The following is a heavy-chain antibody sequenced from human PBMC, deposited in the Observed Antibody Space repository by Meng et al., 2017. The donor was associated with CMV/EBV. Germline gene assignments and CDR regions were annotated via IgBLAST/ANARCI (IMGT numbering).Heavy chain of an antibody. V-gene: IGHV1-69*10. CDR1: GGTFSSYA. CDR3: ARVPQGFDDSSGYYFGY. CDR2: IIPILGIA. Sequence: SVKVSCKASGGTFSSYAISWVRQAPGQGLEWMGGIIPILGIANYAQKFQGRVTITADKSTSTAYMELGSLRSEDTAVYYCARVPQGFDDSSGYYFGYWGQGTLVTVSS. J-gene: IGHJ4*02. D-gene: IGHD3-22*01.